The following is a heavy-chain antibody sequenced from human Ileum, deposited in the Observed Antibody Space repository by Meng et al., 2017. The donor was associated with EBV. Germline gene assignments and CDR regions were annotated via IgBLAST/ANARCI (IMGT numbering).Heavy chain of an antibody. CDR2: ISAYNGNT. CDR1: GYTFSNYG. V-gene: IGHV1-18*01. D-gene: IGHD1-26*01. CDR3: ARAGNGGSYYFTY. Sequence: LWQSGAEVKKPGESVKVSCKASGYTFSNYGISWLRQSPGQGLEWMGWISAYNGNTNYAQNLQGRVTMTTDTSTGTAYMEVRSLRSDDTAVYYCARAGNGGSYYFTYWGQGTLVTVSS. J-gene: IGHJ4*02.